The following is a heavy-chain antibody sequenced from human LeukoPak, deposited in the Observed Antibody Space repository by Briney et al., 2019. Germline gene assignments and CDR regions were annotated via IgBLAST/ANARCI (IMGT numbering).Heavy chain of an antibody. V-gene: IGHV4-59*08. CDR1: GGSISSYY. D-gene: IGHD6-13*01. CDR2: IYYSGST. J-gene: IGHJ4*02. CDR3: ARHSSSWHHAFDY. Sequence: SETLSLTCTVSGGSISSYYWSWIRQPPGKGLEWIGYIYYSGSTNYNPSLKSRVTISVDTSKNQFSLKLSSVTAADTAVYYCARHSSSWHHAFDYWGQRTLVTVSS.